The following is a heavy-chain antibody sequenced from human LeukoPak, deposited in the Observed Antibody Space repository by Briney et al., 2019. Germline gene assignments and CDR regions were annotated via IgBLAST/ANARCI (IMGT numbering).Heavy chain of an antibody. V-gene: IGHV4-34*01. CDR3: ARGRQTPTYNWFDP. J-gene: IGHJ5*02. Sequence: SETLSLTCAVYGGSFSGYYWSWIRQPPGKGLEWIGEINHSGSTNHNPSLKSRVTISVDTSKNQFSLKLSSVTAADTAVYYCARGRQTPTYNWFDPWGQGTLVTVSS. CDR1: GGSFSGYY. CDR2: INHSGST.